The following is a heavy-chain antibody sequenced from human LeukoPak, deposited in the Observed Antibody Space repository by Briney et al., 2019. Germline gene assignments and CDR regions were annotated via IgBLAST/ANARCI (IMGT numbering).Heavy chain of an antibody. D-gene: IGHD2-8*02. CDR3: AKSKSWWYYFDY. J-gene: IGHJ4*02. CDR1: GFTLSNYA. Sequence: PGGSLRLSCAASGFTLSNYAMNWVRQAPGKGLEWVSKISTSGDSTYYADSVKGRFITSRDNSKNTLYLQMNSLRAEDTAVYYCAKSKSWWYYFDYWGQGSLVTVSS. V-gene: IGHV3-23*01. CDR2: ISTSGDST.